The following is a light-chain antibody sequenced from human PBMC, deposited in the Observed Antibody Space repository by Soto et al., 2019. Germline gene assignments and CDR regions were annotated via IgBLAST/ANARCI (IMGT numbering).Light chain of an antibody. CDR2: EVN. V-gene: IGLV2-14*01. CDR3: TSYTTRSTVI. Sequence: QSALTQPASVSGSPGQSIAISCTGTSSDVGAYNYVSWYQQHPGKAPKLMIYEVNKRPSGVSYRFSGSKSGNTASLTISGLQAEDEADYYCTSYTTRSTVIFGGGTKLTVL. J-gene: IGLJ2*01. CDR1: SSDVGAYNY.